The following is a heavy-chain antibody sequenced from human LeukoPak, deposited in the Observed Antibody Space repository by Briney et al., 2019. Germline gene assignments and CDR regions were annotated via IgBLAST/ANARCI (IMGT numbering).Heavy chain of an antibody. D-gene: IGHD2-21*02. J-gene: IGHJ4*02. Sequence: GGSLRISCAASGFTFNDMSWVRQAPGKGLEWVSGISETGRTTSYIDSVKGRFTISRDNSKNTLHLQMNRLRAEDTALYYCAKDHDNTDYYYYFDSWGQGTLVTVSS. CDR2: ISETGRTT. CDR1: GFTFND. CDR3: AKDHDNTDYYYYFDS. V-gene: IGHV3-23*01.